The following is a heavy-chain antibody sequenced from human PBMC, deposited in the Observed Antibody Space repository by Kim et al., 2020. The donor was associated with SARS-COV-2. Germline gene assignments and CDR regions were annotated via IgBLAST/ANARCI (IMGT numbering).Heavy chain of an antibody. CDR2: TYYRSKWYN. D-gene: IGHD1-26*01. CDR1: GDRVSSNSAA. V-gene: IGHV6-1*01. J-gene: IGHJ5*02. Sequence: SQTLSLTCAISGDRVSSNSAAWNWIRQSPSRGLEWLGRTYYRSKWYNDYAVSVKSRITINPDTSKNQFSLQLNSVTPEDTAVYYCARTGAARGRIGFDPWGQGTLVTVSS. CDR3: ARTGAARGRIGFDP.